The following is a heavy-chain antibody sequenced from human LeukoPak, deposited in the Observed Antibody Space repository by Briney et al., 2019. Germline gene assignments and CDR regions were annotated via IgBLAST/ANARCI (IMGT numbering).Heavy chain of an antibody. Sequence: PSETLSLTCAVYGGSFSGYYWSWIRQPPGKGLEWLGEINHSGSTNYNPSLKSRVTISVDTSKNQFSLKLSSVTAADTAVYYCARAIVVVPAAMVYYYYGMDVWGKGTTVTVSS. CDR1: GGSFSGYY. J-gene: IGHJ6*04. D-gene: IGHD2-2*01. CDR2: INHSGST. CDR3: ARAIVVVPAAMVYYYYGMDV. V-gene: IGHV4-34*01.